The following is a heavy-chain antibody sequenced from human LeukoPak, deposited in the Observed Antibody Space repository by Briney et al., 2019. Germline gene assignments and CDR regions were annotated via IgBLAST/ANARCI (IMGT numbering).Heavy chain of an antibody. CDR3: ARRGTVTTERFDY. CDR2: IYYSGST. V-gene: IGHV4-59*04. CDR1: GGSISSHF. J-gene: IGHJ4*02. D-gene: IGHD4-11*01. Sequence: SETLSLTCTVSGGSISSHFWSWIRQPPGKGLEWFGYIYYSGSTYYNPSLKSRVTISVDTSKNQFSLKLSSVTAADTAVYYCARRGTVTTERFDYWGEGTMVTVSS.